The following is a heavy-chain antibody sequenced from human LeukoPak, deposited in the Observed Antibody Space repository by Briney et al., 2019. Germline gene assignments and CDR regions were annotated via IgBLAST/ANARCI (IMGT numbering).Heavy chain of an antibody. Sequence: GGSLRLSCAASGFTFSRYWMHWVRQAPGKGLVWVSRINGDGSTTDYADSVKGRFTISRDNAKNTLYLQMNSLRVEDTAVYYCARERSKSFDVDYWGQGTLVTVSS. J-gene: IGHJ4*02. CDR3: ARERSKSFDVDY. V-gene: IGHV3-74*01. CDR2: INGDGSTT. D-gene: IGHD3-9*01. CDR1: GFTFSRYW.